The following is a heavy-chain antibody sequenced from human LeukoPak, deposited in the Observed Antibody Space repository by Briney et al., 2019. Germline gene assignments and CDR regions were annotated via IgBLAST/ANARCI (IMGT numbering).Heavy chain of an antibody. CDR2: LIPVFGTT. J-gene: IGHJ4*02. CDR1: GGTFSSHA. CDR3: ARGKSGYAYGLDH. Sequence: GASVKVSCKASGGTFSSHAISWVRQAPGQGLEWVGGLIPVFGTTNYAEKFQGRVTITTDESTRTSYMELRSLKSDDTAVYYCARGKSGYAYGLDHWGQGILVIVSS. D-gene: IGHD5-12*01. V-gene: IGHV1-69*05.